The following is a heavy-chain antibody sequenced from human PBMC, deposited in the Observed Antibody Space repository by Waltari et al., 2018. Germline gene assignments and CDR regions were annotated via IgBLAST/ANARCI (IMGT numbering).Heavy chain of an antibody. CDR1: GGSISSHY. V-gene: IGHV4-59*11. Sequence: QVQLQESGPGLVKPSETLSLTCTVSGGSISSHYWSWIRQPPGKGLEWIGYIYYRGSTNYHPSLKRRVTISVDTSKNQFSLKLSSVTAADTAVYYCARELAAHNAFDIWGQGTMVTVSS. J-gene: IGHJ3*02. CDR2: IYYRGST. CDR3: ARELAAHNAFDI. D-gene: IGHD6-6*01.